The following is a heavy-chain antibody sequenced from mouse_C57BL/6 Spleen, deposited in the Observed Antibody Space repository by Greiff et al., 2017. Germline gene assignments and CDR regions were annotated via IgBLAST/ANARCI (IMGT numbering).Heavy chain of an antibody. Sequence: QVQLQQPGAELVKPGASVKLSCKASGYTFTSYWMHWVKQRPGRGLEWIGRIDPNSGGTKYNEKFKNKATLTVDKPSSTAYMQLSSQTSEDSAVYYCARTSNWDVEGYAKDYWGQGTSVTVSS. CDR1: GYTFTSYW. CDR3: ARTSNWDVEGYAKDY. CDR2: IDPNSGGT. J-gene: IGHJ4*01. D-gene: IGHD4-1*01. V-gene: IGHV1-72*01.